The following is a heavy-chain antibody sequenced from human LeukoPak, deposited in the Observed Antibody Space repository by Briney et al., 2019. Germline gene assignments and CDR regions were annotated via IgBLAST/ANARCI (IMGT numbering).Heavy chain of an antibody. D-gene: IGHD6-19*01. V-gene: IGHV3-7*01. CDR1: GLSLSNYW. CDR2: IKQDGSEK. Sequence: GGSLRLSCAASGLSLSNYWMNWVRQAPGKGLEWVANIKQDGSEKNYVDSVKGRFTISRDNSKNTLYLQMNSLRAEDTAVYYCARDPPGEQWLVRPIHWFDPWGQGTLVTVSS. CDR3: ARDPPGEQWLVRPIHWFDP. J-gene: IGHJ5*02.